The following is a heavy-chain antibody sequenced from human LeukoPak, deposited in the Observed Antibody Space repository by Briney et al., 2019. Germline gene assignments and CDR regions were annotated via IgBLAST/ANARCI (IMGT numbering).Heavy chain of an antibody. V-gene: IGHV4-30-2*01. D-gene: IGHD6-6*01. CDR2: IYHSGST. J-gene: IGHJ4*02. CDR3: ASGRGIVARAKGDY. CDR1: GGSISSGGYY. Sequence: SQTLSLTCTVSGGSISSGGYYWSWIRQPPGKGLEWIGYIYHSGSTYYNPSLKSRVTISVDRSKNQFSLKLSSVTAADTAVYYCASGRGIVARAKGDYWGQGTLVTVSS.